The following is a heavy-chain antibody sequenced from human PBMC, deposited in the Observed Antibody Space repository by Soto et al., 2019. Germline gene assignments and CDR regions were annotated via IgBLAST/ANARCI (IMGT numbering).Heavy chain of an antibody. CDR3: ANTKEADFWSGYYCDY. CDR1: GYTFTSYG. J-gene: IGHJ4*02. V-gene: IGHV1-18*04. D-gene: IGHD3-3*01. CDR2: ISAYIGNT. Sequence: ASVKVSCKASGYTFTSYGISWVRQAPGQGLEWMGWISAYIGNTNYAQKLQGRVTITTDTSTSTAYMELRSLRSDDTAVYYGANTKEADFWSGYYCDYWGQGTLVTVSS.